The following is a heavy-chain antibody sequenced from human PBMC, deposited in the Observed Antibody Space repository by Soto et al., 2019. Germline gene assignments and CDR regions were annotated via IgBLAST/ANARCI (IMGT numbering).Heavy chain of an antibody. D-gene: IGHD1-7*01. V-gene: IGHV4-4*02. J-gene: IGHJ4*02. CDR3: ASRDPGTSVDY. CDR2: IYRTGST. Sequence: SETLSLTCGVSGGSFTGNNWLTWVRQPPGQGLEWIGEIYRTGSTNYNPSLKSRVTISLDKSENQFSLKVTSLTAADTAVYYCASRDPGTSVDYWGQGTLVTVSS. CDR1: GGSFTGNNW.